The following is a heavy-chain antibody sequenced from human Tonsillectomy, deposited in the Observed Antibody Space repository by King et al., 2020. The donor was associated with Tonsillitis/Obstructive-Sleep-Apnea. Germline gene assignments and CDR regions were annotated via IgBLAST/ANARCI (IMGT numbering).Heavy chain of an antibody. CDR2: ISYDGHT. CDR3: ASDPRGSPRNTFDI. J-gene: IGHJ3*02. D-gene: IGHD5-12*01. V-gene: IGHV4-61*08. CDR1: GGSLRSSAYY. Sequence: VQLQESSPGLVKPSETLSLTCSVSGGSLRSSAYYWVWIRQPPGKGLEWIGYISYDGHTNYNPSLESRVTISVGPSKNQFSLKLNSMTAADTAVYYCASDPRGSPRNTFDIWGLGTMVTVSS.